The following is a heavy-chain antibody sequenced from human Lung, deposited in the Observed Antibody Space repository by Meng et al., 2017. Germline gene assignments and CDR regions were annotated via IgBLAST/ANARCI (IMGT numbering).Heavy chain of an antibody. CDR1: GGIFSSYV. J-gene: IGHJ4*02. V-gene: IGHV1-69*05. CDR2: INAVFGTI. Sequence: SVKVSCKASGGIFSSYVIGWVRQAPGQGLEWMGGINAVFGTINYAQKFQGRVTITTDESTSTAYMELTRLTSEDTAVYYCARKAGNCISTSCYSLDYWGQGTRVTVSS. D-gene: IGHD2-2*01. CDR3: ARKAGNCISTSCYSLDY.